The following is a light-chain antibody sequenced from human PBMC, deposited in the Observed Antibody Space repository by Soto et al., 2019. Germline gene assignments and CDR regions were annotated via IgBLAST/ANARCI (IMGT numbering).Light chain of an antibody. CDR3: QKSNNWPLT. CDR2: GAS. J-gene: IGKJ4*01. Sequence: EIVMTQSPATLSVSPGERATLSCRASQSVNTNLAWYQQKPGQAPRLLIYGASTRATGVPTRFSRSASGTEFTLTISSLQSEDFAVYYCQKSNNWPLTFGGGTRVEIK. V-gene: IGKV3-15*01. CDR1: QSVNTN.